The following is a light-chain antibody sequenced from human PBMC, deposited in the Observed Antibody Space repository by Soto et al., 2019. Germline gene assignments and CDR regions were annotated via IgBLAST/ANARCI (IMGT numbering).Light chain of an antibody. CDR2: AAS. J-gene: IGKJ2*01. CDR3: QHYGDSAYT. Sequence: EIVLTQSPGTLSLSPGEGATLSCRASQSVGSNLLAWYRQKPGQAPRLLIYAASTRASGIPDRFSGSGSGTDFTLTITRLEPEDFEMYYCQHYGDSAYTFGQGTKLAIK. CDR1: QSVGSNL. V-gene: IGKV3-20*01.